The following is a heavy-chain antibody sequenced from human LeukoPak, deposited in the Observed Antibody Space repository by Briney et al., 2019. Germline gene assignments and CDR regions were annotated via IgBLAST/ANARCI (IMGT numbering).Heavy chain of an antibody. Sequence: SETLSLTCTVSGGSISSYYWSWIRQPPGKGLEWIGYIYYSGSTNYNPSLKSRVTISVDTSKNQFSLKLSSVTAADTAVYYCARDVSIAAAGLFDPWGQGTLVTVSS. D-gene: IGHD6-13*01. V-gene: IGHV4-59*01. CDR1: GGSISSYY. CDR3: ARDVSIAAAGLFDP. J-gene: IGHJ5*02. CDR2: IYYSGST.